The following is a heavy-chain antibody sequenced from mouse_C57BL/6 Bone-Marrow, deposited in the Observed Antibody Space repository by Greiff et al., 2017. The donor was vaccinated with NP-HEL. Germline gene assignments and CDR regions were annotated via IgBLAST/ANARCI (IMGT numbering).Heavy chain of an antibody. V-gene: IGHV1-26*01. J-gene: IGHJ3*01. CDR2: INPNNGGT. CDR3: ARQVFAY. CDR1: GYTFTDYY. Sequence: VQLQQSGPVLVKPGASVKISCKASGYTFTDYYMNWVKQSHGKSLEWIGDINPNNGGTSYNQKFKGKATLTVDKSSSTAYMELRSLTSEDSAVYYCARQVFAYWGQGTLVTVSA.